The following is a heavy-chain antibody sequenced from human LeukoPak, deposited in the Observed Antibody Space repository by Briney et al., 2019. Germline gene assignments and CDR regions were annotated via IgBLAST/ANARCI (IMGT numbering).Heavy chain of an antibody. CDR2: INHNGNVN. D-gene: IGHD4-17*01. J-gene: IGHJ4*02. CDR1: GFTFSSYW. Sequence: GGSLRLSCAASGFTFSSYWMNWARQAPGKGLEWVASINHNGNVNYYVDSVKGRFTISRDNAKNSLYLQMSNLRAEDTAVYYCAREDNGDYYVDYWGQGTLVTVSS. V-gene: IGHV3-7*03. CDR3: AREDNGDYYVDY.